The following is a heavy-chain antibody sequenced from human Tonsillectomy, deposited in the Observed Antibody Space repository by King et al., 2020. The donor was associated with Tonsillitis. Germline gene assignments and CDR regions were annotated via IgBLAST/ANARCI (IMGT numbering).Heavy chain of an antibody. J-gene: IGHJ4*02. CDR2: ISAYNGNT. CDR3: ARDLLASSTSLWYFDY. V-gene: IGHV1-18*01. Sequence: VQLVESGAEVKKPGASVKVSCKASGYTFSSYGISWVRQAPGQGLEWMGWISAYNGNTKYAQKFQGRVTMTTDTSTSTAYMELRSLRSDDTAVYYCARDLLASSTSLWYFDYWGQRTLVTVSS. D-gene: IGHD6-6*01. CDR1: GYTFSSYG.